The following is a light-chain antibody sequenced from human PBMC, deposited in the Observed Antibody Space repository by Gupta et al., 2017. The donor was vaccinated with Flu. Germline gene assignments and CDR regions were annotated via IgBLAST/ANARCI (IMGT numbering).Light chain of an antibody. J-gene: IGKJ4*01. V-gene: IGKV3-15*01. Sequence: ETVMTQSPATLSVSRGESATLSCRASQSVRNNYLGWYQQKPGQAPRLLIYGVSTRATGVPARFSGSGSGTEFTLTISSLQSEDFAVYFCQQYSSWPLTFGGGTKVEIK. CDR1: QSVRNN. CDR2: GVS. CDR3: QQYSSWPLT.